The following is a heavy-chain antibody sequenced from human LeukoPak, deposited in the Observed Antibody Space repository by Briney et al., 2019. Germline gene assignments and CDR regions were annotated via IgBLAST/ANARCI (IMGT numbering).Heavy chain of an antibody. Sequence: PSETLSLTCAVYGGSFSGYYWSWIRQPPGKGLEWIGEINHSGGTNYNPSLKSRVTISVDTSKNQFSLKLSSVTAADTAVYYCARGPSNFGYWGQGTLVTVSS. CDR2: INHSGGT. CDR1: GGSFSGYY. V-gene: IGHV4-34*01. CDR3: ARGPSNFGY. J-gene: IGHJ4*02.